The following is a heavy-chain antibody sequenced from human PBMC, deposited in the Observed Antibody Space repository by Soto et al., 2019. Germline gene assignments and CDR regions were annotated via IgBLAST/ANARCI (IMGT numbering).Heavy chain of an antibody. D-gene: IGHD3-9*01. J-gene: IGHJ4*02. V-gene: IGHV1-2*02. CDR2: ISPKSGVT. CDR3: ARPPGYISDWYYFDL. CDR1: GYSFINYY. Sequence: GASVKVSCKASGYSFINYYTHWVRRAPGQGFEWMGRISPKSGVTDYAQKFQGRVSLTWDTSLNTAYMELSSLMSEDTAVYYCARPPGYISDWYYFDLWGQGTQGTVSS.